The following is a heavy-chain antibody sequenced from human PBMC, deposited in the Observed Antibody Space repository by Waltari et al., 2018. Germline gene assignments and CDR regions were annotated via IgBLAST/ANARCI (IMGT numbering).Heavy chain of an antibody. V-gene: IGHV3-21*01. CDR1: GFNFSSYS. D-gene: IGHD5-18*01. J-gene: IGHJ5*02. Sequence: EVQLVESGGGLVKPGGSLRLSCADSGFNFSSYSMNRVRQAPGKGLEWVSSISSSSSYIYYADSVKGRFTISRDNAKNSLYLQMNSLRAEDTAVYYCARNSYGNWFDPWGQGTLVTVSS. CDR2: ISSSSSYI. CDR3: ARNSYGNWFDP.